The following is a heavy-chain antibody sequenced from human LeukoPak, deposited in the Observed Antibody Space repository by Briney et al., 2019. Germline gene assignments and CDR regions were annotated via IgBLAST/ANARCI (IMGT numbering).Heavy chain of an antibody. CDR3: ATYDSSGTFDR. Sequence: GGSLRLSCAASGFTFSSYWMSWVRQAPGKGLEWVANIKQDGSEKYYVDSVKGRFTISRDNAKNSLYLQMNSLRAEDTAVYYCATYDSSGTFDRWGQGTQVTVSS. J-gene: IGHJ4*02. D-gene: IGHD3-22*01. V-gene: IGHV3-7*01. CDR2: IKQDGSEK. CDR1: GFTFSSYW.